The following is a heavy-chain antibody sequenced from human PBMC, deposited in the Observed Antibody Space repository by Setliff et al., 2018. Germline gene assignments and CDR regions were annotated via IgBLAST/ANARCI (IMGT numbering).Heavy chain of an antibody. J-gene: IGHJ6*02. CDR2: ISWDGGST. V-gene: IGHV3-43D*04. Sequence: GGSLRLSCAASGFTFSSYAMHWVRQAPGKGLEWVSLISWDGGSTYYADSVKGRFTISRDNSKNSLYLQMNSLRAEDTALYYCAKDISQYYYYGMDVWGQGTTVTVSS. CDR1: GFTFSSYA. CDR3: AKDISQYYYYGMDV.